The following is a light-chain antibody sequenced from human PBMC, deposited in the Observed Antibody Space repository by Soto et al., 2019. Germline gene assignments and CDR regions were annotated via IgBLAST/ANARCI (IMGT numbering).Light chain of an antibody. Sequence: QSVLTQPASVSGSPGQSITISCTGTSSDVGGYNYVSWYQHHPGKAPKLMIYEVSNRPSGVSNRFSGSKSGNTASLTISGLQAEDEADYYCTSYTSRNTLIFGGGTQLTVL. CDR1: SSDVGGYNY. CDR2: EVS. CDR3: TSYTSRNTLI. V-gene: IGLV2-14*01. J-gene: IGLJ2*01.